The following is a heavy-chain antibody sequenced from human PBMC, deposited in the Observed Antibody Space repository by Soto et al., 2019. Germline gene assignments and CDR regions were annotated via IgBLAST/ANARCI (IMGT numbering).Heavy chain of an antibody. V-gene: IGHV1-3*05. Sequence: QVQLAQSGAEEKKPGASVKASCKASGYTFSNYVIHWVRQAPGQGLEWLGWINAGNGNTQYSQKFQGRVTITRDTSASTAYMELNSLRSEDTAVYYCTREDYWGRGTLVTVSS. CDR2: INAGNGNT. J-gene: IGHJ4*02. CDR1: GYTFSNYV. CDR3: TREDY.